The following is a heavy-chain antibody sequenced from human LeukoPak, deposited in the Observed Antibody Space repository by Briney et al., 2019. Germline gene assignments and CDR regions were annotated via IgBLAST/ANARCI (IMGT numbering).Heavy chain of an antibody. CDR3: ARGAYYYGSGSYEY. CDR1: GGSISSYY. J-gene: IGHJ4*02. D-gene: IGHD3-10*01. Sequence: SETLSLTCTVSGGSISSYYWSWIRQPPGKGLEWIGYIYYSGSTNYNPSLKSRVTISVDTSKNQFSLKLSSVTAADTAVYYCARGAYYYGSGSYEYWGQGTLVTVSS. CDR2: IYYSGST. V-gene: IGHV4-59*01.